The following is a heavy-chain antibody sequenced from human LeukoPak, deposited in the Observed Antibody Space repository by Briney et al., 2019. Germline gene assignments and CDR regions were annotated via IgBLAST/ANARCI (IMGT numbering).Heavy chain of an antibody. CDR2: FTGSGDTT. V-gene: IGHV3-23*01. CDR3: ATDMVREYDY. Sequence: GGSLRLSCAASGFTFSSYAMSWVRQAPGKGLEWVSTFTGSGDTTYYADSVKGRFTTSRDNSKKKLYLQMNSLRAEDTAIYYCATDMVREYDYWGQGTLVTVSS. D-gene: IGHD3-10*01. J-gene: IGHJ4*02. CDR1: GFTFSSYA.